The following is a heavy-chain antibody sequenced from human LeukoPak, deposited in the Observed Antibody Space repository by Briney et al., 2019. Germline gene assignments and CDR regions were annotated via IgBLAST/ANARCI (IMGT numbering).Heavy chain of an antibody. J-gene: IGHJ3*02. V-gene: IGHV3-23*01. CDR3: AKPIASRRAFDI. D-gene: IGHD1-26*01. CDR1: GFTFSSYA. Sequence: GGSLRLSCAASGFTFSSYAMSWVRQAPGKGLEWVSAINGSGGSTYYADYVKGRFTISIDNSKNTLYLQMNSLRAEDTAVYYCAKPIASRRAFDIWGQGTMVTVSS. CDR2: INGSGGST.